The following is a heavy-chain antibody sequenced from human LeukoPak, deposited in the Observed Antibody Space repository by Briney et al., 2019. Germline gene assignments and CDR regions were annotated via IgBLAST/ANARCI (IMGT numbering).Heavy chain of an antibody. Sequence: SETLSLTCTVSGDSISSYYWSWIRQPPGKGLEWIGYIYYSGSTNYNPSLRSRVTISIDTSKNQFSLKLSSVTAADTAVYYCARSKDILTGYCFDYWGQGTLVTVSS. CDR1: GDSISSYY. CDR3: ARSKDILTGYCFDY. CDR2: IYYSGST. V-gene: IGHV4-59*01. J-gene: IGHJ4*02. D-gene: IGHD3-9*01.